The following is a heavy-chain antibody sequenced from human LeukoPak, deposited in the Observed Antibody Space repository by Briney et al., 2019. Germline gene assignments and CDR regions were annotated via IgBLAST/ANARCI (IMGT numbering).Heavy chain of an antibody. J-gene: IGHJ6*02. Sequence: ASVKVSCKACGYTFTNYEINGVRQATGKGLEWMGWRNPNSGRTGFAQKFQGRPTMTADTSISTAYMELSSLTSDDTAVYYCARGPVSTHGMDVWGQGTTVTVSS. CDR1: GYTFTNYE. CDR2: RNPNSGRT. V-gene: IGHV1-8*01. CDR3: ARGPVSTHGMDV. D-gene: IGHD6-13*01.